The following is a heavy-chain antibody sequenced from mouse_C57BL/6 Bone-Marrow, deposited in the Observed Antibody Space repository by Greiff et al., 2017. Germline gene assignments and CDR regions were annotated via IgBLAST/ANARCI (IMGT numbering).Heavy chain of an antibody. CDR1: GYTFTSYG. Sequence: VQLQQSGAELARPGASVKLSCKASGYTFTSYGISWVKQSTGQGLEWIGWIDPENGDTEYASKFQGKATITADTSSNTAYLQLSSLTSEDTAVYYCTPYGPDWFAYWGQGTLVTVSA. CDR2: IDPENGDT. D-gene: IGHD1-1*02. V-gene: IGHV14-4*01. J-gene: IGHJ3*01. CDR3: TPYGPDWFAY.